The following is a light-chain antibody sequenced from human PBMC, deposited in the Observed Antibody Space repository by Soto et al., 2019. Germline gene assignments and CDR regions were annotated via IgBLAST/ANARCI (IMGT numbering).Light chain of an antibody. CDR2: EVS. CDR3: SSYTSSSTYI. CDR1: SSDVGGYNY. J-gene: IGLJ1*01. Sequence: VLTQPAGVSGFPGQSITISCTGTSSDVGGYNYVSWYQQHPGKAPKLMIYEVSNRTSGVSNRISGSKSGNTASLTISGLKAEDEADYYCSSYTSSSTYIFGTGTKVTVL. V-gene: IGLV2-14*01.